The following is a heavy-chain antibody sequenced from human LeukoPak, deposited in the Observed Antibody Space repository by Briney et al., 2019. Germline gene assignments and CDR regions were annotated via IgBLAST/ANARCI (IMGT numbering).Heavy chain of an antibody. J-gene: IGHJ4*02. V-gene: IGHV3-7*05. CDR2: IKQDGSEK. Sequence: LTGGSLRLSCAASGFTFSSYWMSWVRQAPGKGLEWVANIKQDGSEKYYVDSVKGRFTISRDNAKNSLYLQMNSLRAEDTAVYYCARNIFREYSRSEGPLDYWGQGTLVTVSS. CDR1: GFTFSSYW. D-gene: IGHD6-6*01. CDR3: ARNIFREYSRSEGPLDY.